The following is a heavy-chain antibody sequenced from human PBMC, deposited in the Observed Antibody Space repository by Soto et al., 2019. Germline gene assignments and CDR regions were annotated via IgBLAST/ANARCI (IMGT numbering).Heavy chain of an antibody. J-gene: IGHJ6*03. Sequence: SETLSLTCTVSGGSISSGGYYWSWIRQHPGKGLEWIRYIYYSGSTYYNPSLKSRVTISVDTSKNQFSLKLSSVTAADTAVYYCARENYDILTGRYYYMDVWGKGTTVTVSS. CDR1: GGSISSGGYY. D-gene: IGHD3-9*01. V-gene: IGHV4-31*03. CDR3: ARENYDILTGRYYYMDV. CDR2: IYYSGST.